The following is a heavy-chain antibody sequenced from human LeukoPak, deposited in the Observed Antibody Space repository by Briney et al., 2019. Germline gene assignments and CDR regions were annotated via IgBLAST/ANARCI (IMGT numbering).Heavy chain of an antibody. Sequence: PSETLSLTCTVPGNSISSGDYYWSWIRQPAGKGLEWIVRIYTSGSTTYNPSLKSRVTISGDTSENQFSLRLSSVTAADTAVYYCARASYSYDISGWVPFDYWGQGTLVTVSS. CDR1: GNSISSGDYY. J-gene: IGHJ4*02. CDR3: ARASYSYDISGWVPFDY. V-gene: IGHV4-61*02. CDR2: IYTSGST. D-gene: IGHD3-22*01.